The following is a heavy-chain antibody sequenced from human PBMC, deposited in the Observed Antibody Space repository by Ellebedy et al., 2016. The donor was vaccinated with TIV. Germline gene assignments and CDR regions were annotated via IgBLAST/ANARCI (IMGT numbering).Heavy chain of an antibody. CDR1: GYSFNNYG. Sequence: AASVKVSCKASGYSFNNYGISWVRQAPGQGLEWMGWISAVNHKTNYAQKFQGRVTMTTDTSTSTAYMELSSLRSEDTAVYYCAASPLRYFDWLDAFDIWGQGTMVTVSS. J-gene: IGHJ3*02. CDR3: AASPLRYFDWLDAFDI. CDR2: ISAVNHKT. V-gene: IGHV1-18*01. D-gene: IGHD3-9*01.